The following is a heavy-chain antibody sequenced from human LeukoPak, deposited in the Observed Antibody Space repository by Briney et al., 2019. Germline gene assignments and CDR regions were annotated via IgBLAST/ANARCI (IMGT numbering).Heavy chain of an antibody. J-gene: IGHJ4*02. Sequence: PGGSLRLSCAASGFTFSSYAMSWVRQAPGKGLEWVSAISGSGGSTYYADSVKGRFTISRDNSKNTLYLQMNSLRAEDTAVYYCAKGKGSSWYATLDYWGQGTLVTVSS. V-gene: IGHV3-23*01. CDR1: GFTFSSYA. D-gene: IGHD6-13*01. CDR2: ISGSGGST. CDR3: AKGKGSSWYATLDY.